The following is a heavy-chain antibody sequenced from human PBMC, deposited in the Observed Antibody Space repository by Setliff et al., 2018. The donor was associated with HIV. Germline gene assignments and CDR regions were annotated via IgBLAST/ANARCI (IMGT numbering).Heavy chain of an antibody. J-gene: IGHJ4*02. V-gene: IGHV1-18*01. CDR2: ISGYNSNT. CDR1: GFTFKTYS. Sequence: ASVKVSCKASGFTFKTYSFSWIRQAPGQGLEWVGWISGYNSNTIYAQNFQGRVTMTTDASTNTAYMELRSLGSDDTAVYYCATFRGYTYGYDYWGQGTLVTVSS. CDR3: ATFRGYTYGYDY. D-gene: IGHD5-18*01.